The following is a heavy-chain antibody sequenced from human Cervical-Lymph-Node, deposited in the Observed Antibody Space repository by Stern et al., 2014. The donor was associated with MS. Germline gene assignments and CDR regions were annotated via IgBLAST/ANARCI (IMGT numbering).Heavy chain of an antibody. CDR2: IRGKANSFAT. CDR1: GFTFSASG. V-gene: IGHV3-73*01. CDR3: TRQGPTPLDDFDY. J-gene: IGHJ4*02. Sequence: EDQLVESGGGLVQPGGSLKLSCAASGFTFSASGIHWVRQASGKGLEWVGRIRGKANSFATDYAASLKGRFTISRDDSKNTAYLQMNSLKTEDSAIYYCTRQGPTPLDDFDYWGQGTLVTVSS.